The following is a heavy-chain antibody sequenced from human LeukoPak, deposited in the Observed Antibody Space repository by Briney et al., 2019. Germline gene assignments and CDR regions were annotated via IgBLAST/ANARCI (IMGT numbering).Heavy chain of an antibody. D-gene: IGHD1-14*01. CDR3: AREWRAPGPTYPRLFDP. Sequence: GGSLRLSCAASGFTFSSYSMNWVRQAPGKGLEWVSYISSSSSTIYYADSVKGRFTISRDNAKNSLYLQMNSLRAEDTAVDYCAREWRAPGPTYPRLFDPWGQGTLVTVSS. CDR2: ISSSSSTI. J-gene: IGHJ5*02. CDR1: GFTFSSYS. V-gene: IGHV3-48*01.